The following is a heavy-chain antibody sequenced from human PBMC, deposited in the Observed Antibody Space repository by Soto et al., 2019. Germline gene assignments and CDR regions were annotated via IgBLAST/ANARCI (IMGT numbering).Heavy chain of an antibody. CDR3: ASSPSSSWYFHYYGMDV. Sequence: PSETLSLTCSVSGGSISSSAYSWDWIRQPPGKGLEWIGSISYSGITYYNPSLNSRVTISVDPSKNQLSLKLSSVTAADTALYYCASSPSSSWYFHYYGMDVWGQGTTVTVSS. V-gene: IGHV4-39*01. CDR1: GGSISSSAYS. CDR2: ISYSGIT. D-gene: IGHD6-13*01. J-gene: IGHJ6*02.